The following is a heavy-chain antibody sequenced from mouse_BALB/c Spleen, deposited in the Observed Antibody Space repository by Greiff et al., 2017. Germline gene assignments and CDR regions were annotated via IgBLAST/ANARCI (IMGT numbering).Heavy chain of an antibody. D-gene: IGHD2-12*01. J-gene: IGHJ2*01. V-gene: IGHV2-6-4*01. Sequence: QVQLKESGPGLVSPSQSLSITCTVSGFSLSRYSVHWVRQPPGKGLEWLGMIWGGGSTDYNSALKSRLSISKDNSKSHVFLKMNSLQTDDTAMYYCARTGERRDDDYYFDYWGQGTTLTVSS. CDR1: GFSLSRYS. CDR2: IWGGGST. CDR3: ARTGERRDDDYYFDY.